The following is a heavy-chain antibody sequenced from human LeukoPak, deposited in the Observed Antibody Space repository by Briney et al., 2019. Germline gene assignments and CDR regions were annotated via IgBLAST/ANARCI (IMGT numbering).Heavy chain of an antibody. CDR2: INHSGST. D-gene: IGHD3-3*01. J-gene: IGHJ3*02. V-gene: IGHV4-34*01. CDR1: GGSFSGYY. Sequence: SETLSLTCAVYGGSFSGYYWSWIRQPPGKGLEWIGEINHSGSTNYNPSLKSRVTISIDTSKNQFSLKLSSVTAADTAVYYCARGSIFSAFDIWGQGTMVTVSS. CDR3: ARGSIFSAFDI.